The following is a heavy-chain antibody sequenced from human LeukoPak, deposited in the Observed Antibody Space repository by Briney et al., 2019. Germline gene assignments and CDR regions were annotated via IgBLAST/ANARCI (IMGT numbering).Heavy chain of an antibody. CDR2: INGSGGNT. V-gene: IGHV3-23*01. CDR3: ARRAGAYSHPYDY. J-gene: IGHJ4*02. Sequence: GGSLRLSCAASGFTFTNYAMSWVRQAPGKGLEWVSDINGSGGNTYYADSVKGRFTISRDNSKNTLYLQMNSLRAEDTAVYYCARRAGAYSHPYDYWGQGTLVTVSS. D-gene: IGHD4/OR15-4a*01. CDR1: GFTFTNYA.